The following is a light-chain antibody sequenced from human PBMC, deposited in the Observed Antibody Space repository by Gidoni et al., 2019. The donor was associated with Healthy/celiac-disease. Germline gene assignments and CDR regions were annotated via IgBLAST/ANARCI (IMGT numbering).Light chain of an antibody. CDR1: QSVSSSY. CDR3: QQYGSSPLFT. CDR2: GAS. Sequence: EIVLTQSPGTLSLSPGERATLSCRASQSVSSSYLAWYQQKPGQAPRLLIYGASSRATGIPDRFSGSGSGTDFTLTISRLEPEEFAVYYCQQYGSSPLFTFGPXTKVDIK. V-gene: IGKV3-20*01. J-gene: IGKJ3*01.